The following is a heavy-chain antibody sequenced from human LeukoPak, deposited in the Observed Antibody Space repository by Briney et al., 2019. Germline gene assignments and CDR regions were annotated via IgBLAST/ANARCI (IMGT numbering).Heavy chain of an antibody. V-gene: IGHV1-69*04. CDR3: ARDRPRPMPHYYYGMDV. Sequence: GASVKVSCKASGATFSSYAISWVRQAPGQGLEWMGRIIPILGIANYAQKFQGRVTITADKSTSTAYMELSSLRSEDTAVYYCARDRPRPMPHYYYGMDVWGQGTTVTVSS. J-gene: IGHJ6*02. CDR1: GATFSSYA. CDR2: IIPILGIA. D-gene: IGHD6-6*01.